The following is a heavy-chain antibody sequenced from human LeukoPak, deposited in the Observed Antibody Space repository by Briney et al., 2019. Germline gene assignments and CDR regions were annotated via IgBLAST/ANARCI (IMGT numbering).Heavy chain of an antibody. V-gene: IGHV4-38-2*02. CDR1: GYSISSGYY. D-gene: IGHD5-12*01. CDR2: IYHSGST. J-gene: IGHJ4*02. CDR3: AREEIVATFYYFDY. Sequence: SETLSLTCTVSGYSISSGYYWGWIRQPPGKGLEWIGSIYHSGSTYYNPSLKSRVTISVDTSKNQFSLKLSSVTAADTAVYYCAREEIVATFYYFDYWGQGTLVTVSS.